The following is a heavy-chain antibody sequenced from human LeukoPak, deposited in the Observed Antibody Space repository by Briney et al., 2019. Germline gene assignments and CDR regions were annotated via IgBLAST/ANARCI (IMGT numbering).Heavy chain of an antibody. V-gene: IGHV3-23*01. CDR1: GFTFSLHA. J-gene: IGHJ4*02. Sequence: GGSLRLSCAASGFTFSLHAMSWVRQAPGKGLEWVSAISGSGGSTYYADSVKGRFTISRDNSKNTLYLQMNSLRAEDTAVYYCAKAPISISSADGGNFDYWGQGTLVTVSS. D-gene: IGHD3-3*01. CDR3: AKAPISISSADGGNFDY. CDR2: ISGSGGST.